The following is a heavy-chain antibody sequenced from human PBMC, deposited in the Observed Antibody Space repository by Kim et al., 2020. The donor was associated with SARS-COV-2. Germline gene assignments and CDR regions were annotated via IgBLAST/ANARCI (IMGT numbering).Heavy chain of an antibody. CDR3: ASYPLCFGTQQDWFDP. D-gene: IGHD3-10*01. CDR1: GYTFTGYY. V-gene: IGHV1-2*02. CDR2: INPNSGGT. J-gene: IGHJ5*02. Sequence: ASVKVSCKASGYTFTGYYMHWVRQAPGQGLEWMGWINPNSGGTNYAQKFQGRVTMTRDTSISTAYMELSRLRSDDTAVYYCASYPLCFGTQQDWFDPWGQGTLVTVSS.